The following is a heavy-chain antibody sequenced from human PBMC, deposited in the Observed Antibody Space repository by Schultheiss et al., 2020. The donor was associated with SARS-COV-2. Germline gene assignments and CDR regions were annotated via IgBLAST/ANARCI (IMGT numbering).Heavy chain of an antibody. Sequence: SETLSLTCAVSGGSISSGGYSWSWIRQPPGKGLEWIGYIYYSGSTYYNPSLKSRVTISVDTSKNQFSLKLSSVTAADTAVYYCARLYSSSSSMDYYYYGMDVWGQGTTVTVSS. D-gene: IGHD6-6*01. V-gene: IGHV4-30-2*03. J-gene: IGHJ6*02. CDR3: ARLYSSSSSMDYYYYGMDV. CDR2: IYYSGST. CDR1: GGSISSGGYS.